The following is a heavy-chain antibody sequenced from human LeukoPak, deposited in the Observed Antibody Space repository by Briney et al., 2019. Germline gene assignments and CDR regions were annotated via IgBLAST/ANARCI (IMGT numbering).Heavy chain of an antibody. Sequence: GRSLRLSCAASGFTFSSYAMHWVRQAPGKGLEWVAVISYDGSNKYYADSVKGRFTISRDNSKNTLYLQMNSLRAEDTAVYYCARDRGGYERTFDYWGQGTLVTVSS. D-gene: IGHD5-12*01. CDR2: ISYDGSNK. CDR3: ARDRGGYERTFDY. J-gene: IGHJ4*02. V-gene: IGHV3-30*04. CDR1: GFTFSSYA.